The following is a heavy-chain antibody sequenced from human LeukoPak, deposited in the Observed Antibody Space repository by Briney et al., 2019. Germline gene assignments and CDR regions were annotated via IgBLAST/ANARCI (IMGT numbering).Heavy chain of an antibody. CDR2: ISGSGGST. D-gene: IGHD3-22*01. J-gene: IGHJ4*02. CDR1: GFTFSSYA. Sequence: GGSLRLSCAASGFTFSSYAMSWVRQAPGKGLEWVSAISGSGGSTYYADSVKGRFTISRDNSKNTLYLQMNSLRAEDTAVYYCAKFVEGYYYDSSGYYYLDYWGQGTLVTVSS. CDR3: AKFVEGYYYDSSGYYYLDY. V-gene: IGHV3-23*01.